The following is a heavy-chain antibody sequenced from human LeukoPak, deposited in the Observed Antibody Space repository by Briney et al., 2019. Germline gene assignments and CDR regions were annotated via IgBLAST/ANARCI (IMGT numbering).Heavy chain of an antibody. D-gene: IGHD6-13*01. CDR1: GFTFSSYS. Sequence: GGSLRLSWAASGFTFSSYSMNWVRQPPGKGLEWVSSISSSSSYIYYAESVKGRFTLSRDNAKNSLYLQMSSLRAEETAVYYCARDVVDSSPREVDYWGQGPLVTVSS. V-gene: IGHV3-21*01. J-gene: IGHJ4*02. CDR2: ISSSSSYI. CDR3: ARDVVDSSPREVDY.